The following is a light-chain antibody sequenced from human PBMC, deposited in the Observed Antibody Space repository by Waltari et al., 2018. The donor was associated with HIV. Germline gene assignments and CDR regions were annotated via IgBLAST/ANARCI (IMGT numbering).Light chain of an antibody. CDR1: IGAVPTSHY. Sequence: QAVVTQEPSLTVSPGGTVTLTCGSSIGAVPTSHYPYWFHQKPGQAPRTLLYDTSYKHSGTPARFSGSLLGGKAALTLSGAQPEDEADYYCLLYYSGARVFGGGTRLTVL. CDR2: DTS. J-gene: IGLJ2*01. V-gene: IGLV7-46*01. CDR3: LLYYSGARV.